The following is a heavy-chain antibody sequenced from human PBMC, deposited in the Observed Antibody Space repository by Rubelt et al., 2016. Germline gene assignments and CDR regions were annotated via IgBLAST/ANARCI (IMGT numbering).Heavy chain of an antibody. CDR1: GFTFSSYS. CDR3: AKGGDGYNPGYYYYYGMDV. J-gene: IGHJ6*02. CDR2: ISSSSSTI. D-gene: IGHD5-24*01. V-gene: IGHV3-48*01. Sequence: EVQLVESGGGLVQPGGSLRLSCAASGFTFSSYSMNWVRQAPGKGLEWVSYISSSSSTIYYADSVKGRLTMYRGNDKNKLYLQMNSLRAEDTVVYYCAKGGDGYNPGYYYYYGMDVWGQGTTVTVSS.